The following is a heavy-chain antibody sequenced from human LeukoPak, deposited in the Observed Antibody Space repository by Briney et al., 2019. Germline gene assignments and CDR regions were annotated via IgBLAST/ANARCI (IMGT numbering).Heavy chain of an antibody. D-gene: IGHD1-7*01. CDR1: GGTFSSYA. Sequence: GASVKVSCKASGGTFSSYAISWVRQAPGQRLEWMGGIIPIFGTANYAQKFQGRVTITTDESTSTAYMELSSLRSEDTAVYYCARGRLELGAFDIWGQGTMVTVSS. CDR3: ARGRLELGAFDI. J-gene: IGHJ3*02. V-gene: IGHV1-69*05. CDR2: IIPIFGTA.